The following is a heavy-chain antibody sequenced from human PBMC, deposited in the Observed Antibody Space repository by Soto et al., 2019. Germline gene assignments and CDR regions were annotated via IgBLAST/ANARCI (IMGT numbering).Heavy chain of an antibody. Sequence: QVQLVESGGGVVQPGRSLKLSCAASGFTFRTYARHWVRQAPVKALEWVAVISYDGSNTYYADSVKGRFTISRDNSKNTLYLQMNSLRTEDSAVYYCARDSETNGYCYDYFDYWGQGTLVTVSS. CDR2: ISYDGSNT. CDR1: GFTFRTYA. CDR3: ARDSETNGYCYDYFDY. J-gene: IGHJ4*02. D-gene: IGHD5-12*01. V-gene: IGHV3-30*04.